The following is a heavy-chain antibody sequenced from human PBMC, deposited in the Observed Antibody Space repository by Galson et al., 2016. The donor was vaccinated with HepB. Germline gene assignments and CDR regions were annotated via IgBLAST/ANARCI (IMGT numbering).Heavy chain of an antibody. CDR2: TYYRSNWKY. Sequence: CAISGDSVSSDRAGWNWIRQSPSRGLEWLGRTYYRSNWKYDYATSVKSRIVIEPDTSKNLFSLQLNAVTSEDTAVYYCAREVKGYGLHDPWGQGTLVIVSA. CDR1: GDSVSSDRAG. V-gene: IGHV6-1*01. D-gene: IGHD4-11*01. J-gene: IGHJ5*02. CDR3: AREVKGYGLHDP.